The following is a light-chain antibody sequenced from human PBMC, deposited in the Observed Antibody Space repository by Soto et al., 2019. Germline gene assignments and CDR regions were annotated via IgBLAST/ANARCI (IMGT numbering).Light chain of an antibody. V-gene: IGLV2-8*01. CDR2: DVS. Sequence: QSALTQPPSASGSPGQSVTISCTGSSSDVGAYKYVSWYQQRPGRAPKLIIFDVSERPSGVPGRFSGSKSGSTASLTVSGLQAEDEADYYCACAAGGGKVVFGGGTKLTVL. CDR3: ACAAGGGKVV. CDR1: SSDVGAYKY. J-gene: IGLJ2*01.